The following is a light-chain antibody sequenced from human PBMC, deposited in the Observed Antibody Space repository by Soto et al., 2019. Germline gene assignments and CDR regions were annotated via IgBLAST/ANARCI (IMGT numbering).Light chain of an antibody. CDR3: QQTYSTPWT. Sequence: DIQMTQSPSSLSASVGDRVTITCRASKNIDSYLNWYQQRPGKAPKLLIHDASSLQSGVPSTFSGSGSRTDFALPINSLQPEDFATIYCQQTYSTPWTFGQGTKVDIK. CDR2: DAS. V-gene: IGKV1-39*01. J-gene: IGKJ1*01. CDR1: KNIDSY.